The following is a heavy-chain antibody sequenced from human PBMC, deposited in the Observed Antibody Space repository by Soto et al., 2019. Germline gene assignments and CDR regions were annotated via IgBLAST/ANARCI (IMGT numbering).Heavy chain of an antibody. J-gene: IGHJ4*02. CDR2: ITGTSAFT. V-gene: IGHV3-21*01. Sequence: GSLRLSCAASGFVFSDFQFNWVRQAPGGGLEWLSSITGTSAFTEYAESIEGRFTISRDNPNKLLFLHMDNLRPEDTAVYYCARDNLAFQGAFDLWGQGTLVTVSS. CDR3: ARDNLAFQGAFDL. CDR1: GFVFSDFQ. D-gene: IGHD3-16*01.